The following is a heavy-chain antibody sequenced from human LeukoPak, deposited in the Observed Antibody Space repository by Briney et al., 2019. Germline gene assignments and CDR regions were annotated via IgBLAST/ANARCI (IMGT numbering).Heavy chain of an antibody. V-gene: IGHV3-30*04. CDR3: ARDPFSYYDSSGYYPSILDY. CDR1: GFTFSSYA. J-gene: IGHJ4*02. Sequence: GGSLRLSCAASGFTFSSYAMHWVRQAPGKGLEWVAVISYDGSNKYYADSVKGRFTISRDNSKNTLYLQMNSLRAEDTAVYYCARDPFSYYDSSGYYPSILDYWGQGTLVTVSS. CDR2: ISYDGSNK. D-gene: IGHD3-22*01.